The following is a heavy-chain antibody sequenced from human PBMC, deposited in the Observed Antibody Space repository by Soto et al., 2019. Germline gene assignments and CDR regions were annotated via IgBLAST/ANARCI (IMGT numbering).Heavy chain of an antibody. J-gene: IGHJ6*02. CDR2: IYWNDDK. Sequence: SGPTLVNPTQTLTLTCTFSGFSLSTSGVGVGWIRQPPGKALEWLALIYWNDDKRYSPSLKSRLTITKDTSKNQVVLTMTNMEPVDTAKYYCEQRPGLLKQLVHGGPYGMDVWGHGTPVTVSS. D-gene: IGHD6-13*01. V-gene: IGHV2-5*01. CDR3: EQRPGLLKQLVHGGPYGMDV. CDR1: GFSLSTSGVG.